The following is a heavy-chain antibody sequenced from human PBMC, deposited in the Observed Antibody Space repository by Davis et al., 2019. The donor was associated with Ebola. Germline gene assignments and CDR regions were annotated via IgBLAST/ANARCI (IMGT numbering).Heavy chain of an antibody. D-gene: IGHD3-10*01. V-gene: IGHV3-30-3*01. CDR2: ISYDGSNK. J-gene: IGHJ6*02. Sequence: PGGSLRLSCAASGFTFSSYAMHWVRQAPGKGLEWVAVISYDGSNKYYADSVKGRFTISRDNSKNTLYLQMNSLRAEDTAVYYCAKDAPGGSGSFWYYYGMDVWGQGTTVTVSS. CDR1: GFTFSSYA. CDR3: AKDAPGGSGSFWYYYGMDV.